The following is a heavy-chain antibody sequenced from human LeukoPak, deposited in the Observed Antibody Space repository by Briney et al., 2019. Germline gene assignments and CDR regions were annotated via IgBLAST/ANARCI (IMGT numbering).Heavy chain of an antibody. V-gene: IGHV3-74*01. D-gene: IGHD1-1*01. CDR3: ARAGGMDV. CDR2: INSDGSST. CDR1: GFTLSSFW. Sequence: GSLRPSCAASGFTLSSFWMHWVSQVPGKGLVWVSRINSDGSSTSYGDSVKGRFTITRDNAKNTMYLQMNSLRAEDTAVYYSARAGGMDVWGQGTTVTVSS. J-gene: IGHJ6*02.